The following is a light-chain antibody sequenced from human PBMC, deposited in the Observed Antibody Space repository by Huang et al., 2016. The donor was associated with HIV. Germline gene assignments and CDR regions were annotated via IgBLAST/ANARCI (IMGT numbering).Light chain of an antibody. CDR2: GAS. V-gene: IGKV3-20*01. CDR3: QQYGTSPQT. Sequence: EIVLTQSPGTLFLSPGERATLSCRASQSVSSSYLAWYQQKPGQAPRLVIHGASSRATGIPDRFSGSGSGTDSTLTISRLEPEDFAVYYCQQYGTSPQTFGQGTKVEIK. CDR1: QSVSSSY. J-gene: IGKJ1*01.